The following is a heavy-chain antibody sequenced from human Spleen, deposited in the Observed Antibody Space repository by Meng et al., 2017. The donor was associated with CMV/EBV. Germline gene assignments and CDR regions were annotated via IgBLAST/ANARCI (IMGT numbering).Heavy chain of an antibody. Sequence: GESLKISCAASGFTFSSYAMSWVRQAPGKGLEWVSAISGSGGSTYYADSVKGRFTISRDDSKNTLYLQMNSLRAEDTAVYYCARDLLSAFDIWGQGTMVTVSS. CDR3: ARDLLSAFDI. J-gene: IGHJ3*02. V-gene: IGHV3-23*01. CDR2: ISGSGGST. CDR1: GFTFSSYA.